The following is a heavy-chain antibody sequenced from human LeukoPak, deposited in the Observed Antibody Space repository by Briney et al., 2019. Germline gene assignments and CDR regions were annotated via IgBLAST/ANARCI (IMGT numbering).Heavy chain of an antibody. CDR3: AKVETYYDGSYYYPHYFDN. CDR1: GFTFSNYA. V-gene: IGHV3-23*01. D-gene: IGHD3-22*01. CDR2: MSASGTSV. Sequence: GGSLRLSCAAYGFTFSNYAMTWVRQAPGKGLEWVSVMSASGTSVYDADSVKGRFIISRDNSKNTLYLQMNSLRAEDTALYYYAKVETYYDGSYYYPHYFDNWGQGALVTVSS. J-gene: IGHJ4*02.